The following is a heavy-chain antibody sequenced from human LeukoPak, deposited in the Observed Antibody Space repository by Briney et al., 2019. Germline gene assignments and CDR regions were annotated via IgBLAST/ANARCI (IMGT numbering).Heavy chain of an antibody. CDR3: ASTICTNGVCYEQVTPEN. Sequence: EASVKVSCKASGYTFTSYDIIWVRQATGQGLEWMGWMNPNSGNTDYAQKFQGRVTMTRDTSISTAYMELSRLRSDDTAVYYCASTICTNGVCYEQVTPENWGQGTLVTVSS. V-gene: IGHV1-8*02. CDR1: GYTFTSYD. D-gene: IGHD2-8*01. CDR2: MNPNSGNT. J-gene: IGHJ4*02.